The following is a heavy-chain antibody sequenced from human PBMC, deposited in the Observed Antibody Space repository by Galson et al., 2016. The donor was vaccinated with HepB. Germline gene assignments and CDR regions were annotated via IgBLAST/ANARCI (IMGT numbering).Heavy chain of an antibody. V-gene: IGHV3-7*01. CDR2: INQDGNEK. Sequence: SLRLSCAGSGFSVRNSWMSWVRQAPGKGLEWVANINQDGNEKNYVDSVKGRFTISRDNAKNSLYLQMNNLRDEDTAVYYCAKEPDYVGSYWGQGSLVSVSS. CDR1: GFSVRNSW. CDR3: AKEPDYVGSY. J-gene: IGHJ4*02. D-gene: IGHD4-23*01.